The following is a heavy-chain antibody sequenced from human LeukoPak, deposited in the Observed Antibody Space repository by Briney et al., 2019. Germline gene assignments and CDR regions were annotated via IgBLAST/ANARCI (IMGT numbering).Heavy chain of an antibody. D-gene: IGHD5-18*01. Sequence: GGSLRLSCAASGFTFSSYAMSWVRQAPGKGLEWVSAISGSGGSTYYADSVKGRFTISRDNSKNTLYLQMNSLRAVDTAVYYCAKGRRGYSYGWGVGYWGQGTLVTVSS. CDR3: AKGRRGYSYGWGVGY. V-gene: IGHV3-23*01. CDR2: ISGSGGST. J-gene: IGHJ4*02. CDR1: GFTFSSYA.